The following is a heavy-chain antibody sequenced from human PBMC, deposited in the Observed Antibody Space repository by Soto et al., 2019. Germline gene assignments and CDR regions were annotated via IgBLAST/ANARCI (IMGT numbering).Heavy chain of an antibody. V-gene: IGHV3-23*01. CDR2: ISGSGGST. CDR3: AKDQRGCGGDCSDAFDI. CDR1: GFTFSSYA. D-gene: IGHD2-21*02. Sequence: GGSLRLSCAASGFTFSSYAMSWVRQAPGKGLEWVSAISGSGGSTYYADSVKGRFTISRDNSKNTLYLQMNSLRAEDTAVYYCAKDQRGCGGDCSDAFDIWGQGTMVTVSS. J-gene: IGHJ3*02.